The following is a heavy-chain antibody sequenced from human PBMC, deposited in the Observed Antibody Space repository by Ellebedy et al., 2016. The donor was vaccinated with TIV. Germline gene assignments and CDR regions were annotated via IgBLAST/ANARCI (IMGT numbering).Heavy chain of an antibody. J-gene: IGHJ6*02. V-gene: IGHV4-59*01. CDR3: ARDLPMVRGVRGYYYYGMDV. CDR1: GGSISSYY. CDR2: IYYSGST. Sequence: MPSETLSLTCTVSGGSISSYYWSWIRQPPGKGLEWIGYIYYSGSTNYNPSLKSRVTISVDTSKNQFSLKLSSVTAADTAVYYCARDLPMVRGVRGYYYYGMDVWGQGTTVTVSS. D-gene: IGHD3-10*01.